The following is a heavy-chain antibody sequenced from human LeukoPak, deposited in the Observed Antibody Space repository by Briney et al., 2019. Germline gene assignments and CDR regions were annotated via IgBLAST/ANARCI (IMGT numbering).Heavy chain of an antibody. CDR3: ARVDYYYYMDV. J-gene: IGHJ6*03. Sequence: SETLSLTCTVSGGSISSGSYYWSWIRQPAGKGLEWIGRIYTSGSTNYNPSLKIRVTISVDPSKNQFSMKLSSVTAADTAVYYCARVDYYYYMDVWGKGTTVTVSS. CDR1: GGSISSGSYY. CDR2: IYTSGST. V-gene: IGHV4-61*02.